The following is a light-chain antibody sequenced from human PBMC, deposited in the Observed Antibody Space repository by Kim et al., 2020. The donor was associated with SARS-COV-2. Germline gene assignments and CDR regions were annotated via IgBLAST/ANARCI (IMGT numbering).Light chain of an antibody. V-gene: IGKV1-5*03. Sequence: DIQMNQSPSTLSASVGDRVTITCRASQSISSWLAWYQQKPGKAPKLLIYKASSLESGVPSRFSGSGSGTEFTLTISSLQPDDFATYYCQQYNSYPWTFVQGTKVDIK. CDR2: KAS. CDR3: QQYNSYPWT. J-gene: IGKJ1*01. CDR1: QSISSW.